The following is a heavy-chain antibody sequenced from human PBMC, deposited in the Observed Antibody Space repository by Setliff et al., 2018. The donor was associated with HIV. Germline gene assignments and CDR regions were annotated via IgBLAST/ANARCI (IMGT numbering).Heavy chain of an antibody. CDR1: AHTFTGYY. Sequence: GASVKVSCKASAHTFTGYYVHWVRQAPGQGLEWMGWINPNNGGANYAQKFQGRVTMTRDTTITTVYMELTRLRSDDTAMFCCAAMGYCGGNSCYRTEGFDYWGQGTLVTVSS. J-gene: IGHJ4*02. CDR2: INPNNGGA. V-gene: IGHV1-2*02. CDR3: AAMGYCGGNSCYRTEGFDY. D-gene: IGHD2-2*01.